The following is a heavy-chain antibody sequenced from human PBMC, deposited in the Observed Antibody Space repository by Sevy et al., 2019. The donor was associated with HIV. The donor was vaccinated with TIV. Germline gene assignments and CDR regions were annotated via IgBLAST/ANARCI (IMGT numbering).Heavy chain of an antibody. CDR2: IRSKAYGGTT. D-gene: IGHD5-18*01. CDR1: GFTFGDYA. V-gene: IGHV3-49*04. J-gene: IGHJ4*02. CDR3: TRVAGPNTAMVTHFDY. Sequence: GGCLRLSCTASGFTFGDYAMSWVRQAPGKGLEWVGFIRSKAYGGTTEYAASVKGRFTISRDDSKSIAYLQMNSRKTEDTAVYYCTRVAGPNTAMVTHFDYWGQGTLVTVSS.